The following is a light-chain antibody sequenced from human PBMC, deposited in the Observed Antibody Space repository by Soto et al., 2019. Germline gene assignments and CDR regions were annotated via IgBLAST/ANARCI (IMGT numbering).Light chain of an antibody. J-gene: IGLJ2*01. Sequence: QSALTQPASVSGSPGQSITISCTGTSSDVGSYNLVSWYQQHPGKAPKLMIYEGSKRPSGVSNRFSGSKSGNTASLTISGRQAEDEADYYCCSYAGSSTDVVFGGGTKVTVL. CDR1: SSDVGSYNL. CDR3: CSYAGSSTDVV. V-gene: IGLV2-23*01. CDR2: EGS.